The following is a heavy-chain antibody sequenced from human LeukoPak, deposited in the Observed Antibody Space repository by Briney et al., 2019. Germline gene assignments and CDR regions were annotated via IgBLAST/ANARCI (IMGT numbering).Heavy chain of an antibody. Sequence: PGGSLRLSCAASGFTFSNAWMSWVRQAPGRGLEWVGRVKDKTNGGTTDYAAPVKGRFTISRDDSQNTLYLQMDSLNNEDTALYYCTTVSNYYGSGAQTTDIWGQGTMVTVSS. CDR3: TTVSNYYGSGAQTTDI. D-gene: IGHD3-10*01. CDR1: GFTFSNAW. J-gene: IGHJ3*02. V-gene: IGHV3-15*01. CDR2: VKDKTNGGTT.